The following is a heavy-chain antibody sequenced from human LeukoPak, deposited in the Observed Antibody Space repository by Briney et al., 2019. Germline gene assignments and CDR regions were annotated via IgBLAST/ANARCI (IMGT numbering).Heavy chain of an antibody. J-gene: IGHJ4*02. CDR3: AKDINWNYKGFFEY. D-gene: IGHD1-7*01. CDR1: GFTFSSYG. V-gene: IGHV3-33*06. Sequence: PGGSLRLSCAASGFTFSSYGMHWVRQAPGKGLEWVAVIWYDGSNKYYADSVKGRFTISRDNSKNTLYLQMNSLRAEDTAEYYCAKDINWNYKGFFEYWGQGTLVTVSS. CDR2: IWYDGSNK.